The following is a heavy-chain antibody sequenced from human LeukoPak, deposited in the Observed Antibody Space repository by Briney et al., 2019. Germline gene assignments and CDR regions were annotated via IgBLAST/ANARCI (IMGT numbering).Heavy chain of an antibody. Sequence: GGSLRLSCAASGFTFSNAWMSCVRHAPGKGREWDGRIKSKTDGGTTDYAAPVKGRFTISRDDSKNTLYLQMNSLKTEDTAVYYCTTEAYSGSFPGYWGQGTLVTVSS. J-gene: IGHJ4*02. CDR2: IKSKTDGGTT. V-gene: IGHV3-15*01. CDR1: GFTFSNAW. D-gene: IGHD1-26*01. CDR3: TTEAYSGSFPGY.